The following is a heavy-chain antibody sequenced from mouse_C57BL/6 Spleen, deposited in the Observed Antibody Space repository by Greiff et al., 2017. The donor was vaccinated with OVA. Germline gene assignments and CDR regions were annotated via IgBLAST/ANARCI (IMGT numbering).Heavy chain of an antibody. Sequence: QVQLQQSGAELARPGASVKLSCKASGYTFTSYGISWVKQRTGQGLEWIGEIYPRSGNTYYNEKFKGKATLTADKSSSTAYMELRSLTSEDSAVYFGARGDYSNHYWYFDVWGTGTTVTVSS. J-gene: IGHJ1*03. D-gene: IGHD2-5*01. CDR3: ARGDYSNHYWYFDV. CDR2: IYPRSGNT. V-gene: IGHV1-81*01. CDR1: GYTFTSYG.